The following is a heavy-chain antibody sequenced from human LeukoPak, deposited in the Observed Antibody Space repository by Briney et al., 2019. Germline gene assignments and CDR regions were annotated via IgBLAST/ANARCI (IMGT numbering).Heavy chain of an antibody. CDR3: ASTYCSGGSCYPGL. V-gene: IGHV4-30-4*01. D-gene: IGHD2-15*01. CDR2: IYYSGST. CDR1: GGSISSGDYY. J-gene: IGHJ4*02. Sequence: PSQTLSLTCTVSGGSISSGDYYWSWIRQPPGTGLEWIGYIYYSGSTYYNPSLKSRVTISVDTSKNQFSLKLSSVTAADTAVYYCASTYCSGGSCYPGLWGQGTLVTVSS.